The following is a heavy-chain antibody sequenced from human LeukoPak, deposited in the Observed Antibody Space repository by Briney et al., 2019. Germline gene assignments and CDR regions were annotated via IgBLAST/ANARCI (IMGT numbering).Heavy chain of an antibody. Sequence: PGGSLRLSCAASGFTFSSYSMNWVRQAPGKGLEWVSSISSSSSYIYYADSVKGRFTISRDNAKNSLYLQMNSLRAEDTAVYYCAKDRGLSEWERDAFDIWGQGTMVTVSS. V-gene: IGHV3-21*01. D-gene: IGHD1-26*01. CDR1: GFTFSSYS. CDR2: ISSSSSYI. J-gene: IGHJ3*02. CDR3: AKDRGLSEWERDAFDI.